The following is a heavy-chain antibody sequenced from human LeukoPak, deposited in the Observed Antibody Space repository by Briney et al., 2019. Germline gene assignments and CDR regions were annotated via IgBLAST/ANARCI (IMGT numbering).Heavy chain of an antibody. CDR3: ARAIQPYGSGSPYYFDY. D-gene: IGHD3-10*01. V-gene: IGHV1-3*01. CDR1: GYTFTSYA. CDR2: INAGNGNT. J-gene: IGHJ4*02. Sequence: GASVKVSCKASGYTFTSYAMHWVRQAPGQRLEWMGWINAGNGNTKYSQKFQGRVTITRDTSASTAYMELSSLRSEDTAVYYCARAIQPYGSGSPYYFDYWGQGTLVTVSS.